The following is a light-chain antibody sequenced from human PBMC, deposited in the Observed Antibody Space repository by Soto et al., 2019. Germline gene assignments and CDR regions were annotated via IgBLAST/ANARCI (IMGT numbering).Light chain of an antibody. CDR2: DDT. CDR3: QVCQSSKEHDV. Sequence: SYELTQPPSVSVAPGQTARITCEGDDLTSKIVHWYQQKPGQAPVLVVYDDTDRPSEIPEPLSGSHSGSTATLISERVEPEDAADYYWQVCQSSKEHDVFGIGTKLTVL. V-gene: IGLV3-21*02. CDR1: DLTSKI. J-gene: IGLJ1*01.